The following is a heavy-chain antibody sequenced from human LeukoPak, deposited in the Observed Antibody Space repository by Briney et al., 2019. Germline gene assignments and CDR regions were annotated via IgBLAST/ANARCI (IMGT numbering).Heavy chain of an antibody. CDR3: AKDGAIFDWLLYGFDY. V-gene: IGHV3-30*18. CDR2: ISYDGSNK. Sequence: GGSLRLSCAASGFTFSSYGMHWVRQAPGKGLEWVAVISYDGSNKYYADSVKGRFTISRDNSKNTQYLQMNSMRAEDTAVYYCAKDGAIFDWLLYGFDYWGQGTLVTVSS. D-gene: IGHD3-9*01. CDR1: GFTFSSYG. J-gene: IGHJ4*02.